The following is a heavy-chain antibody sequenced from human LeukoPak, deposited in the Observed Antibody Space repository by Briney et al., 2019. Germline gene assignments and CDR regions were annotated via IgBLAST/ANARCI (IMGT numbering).Heavy chain of an antibody. CDR2: ISYSVVTT. D-gene: IGHD6-19*01. J-gene: IGHJ4*02. CDR3: AKGYSGGWYDFDS. Sequence: GGSLRLSCVASGFSFSNYAMSWVRQAPGRGLEWVSHISYSVVTTYYAESVKGRFTISRDNSKNTLYLQMDSLRAEDTAMYYCAKGYSGGWYDFDSWGQGALVTVSA. V-gene: IGHV3-23*01. CDR1: GFSFSNYA.